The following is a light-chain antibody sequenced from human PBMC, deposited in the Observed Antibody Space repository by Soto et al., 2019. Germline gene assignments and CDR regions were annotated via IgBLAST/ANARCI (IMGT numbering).Light chain of an antibody. J-gene: IGKJ1*01. CDR2: AVS. CDR3: QQSYSTPRT. CDR1: QPITYF. V-gene: IGKV1-39*01. Sequence: DIPMDQSPSSLSASVGDRVTITCRASQPITYFLNWYQQKPGEAPKLLIYAVSTLQGGVPSRFSGSGSGTEFTLNIGSLQPEDSATYYCQQSYSTPRTFGEGTKVEIK.